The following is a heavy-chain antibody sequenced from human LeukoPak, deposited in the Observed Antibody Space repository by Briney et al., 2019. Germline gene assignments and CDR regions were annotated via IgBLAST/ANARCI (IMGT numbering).Heavy chain of an antibody. Sequence: PGGSLRLSCAASGFTFRKYVMNWLRQAPEKELKWVSGISGSDGSTYYADSVKGRFIISRDNSKNTLYLQMNSLRAEDTAVYYCAILWGFLEWLSNFDSWGQGTLVTVSS. D-gene: IGHD3-3*01. CDR3: AILWGFLEWLSNFDS. CDR1: GFTFRKYV. CDR2: ISGSDGST. V-gene: IGHV3-23*01. J-gene: IGHJ4*02.